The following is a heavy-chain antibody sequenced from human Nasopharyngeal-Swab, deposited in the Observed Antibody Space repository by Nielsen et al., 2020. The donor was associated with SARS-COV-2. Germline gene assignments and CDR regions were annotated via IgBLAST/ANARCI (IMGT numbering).Heavy chain of an antibody. CDR1: GGTFSSYA. CDR3: ARRPYSSSSGDYYYGMDV. Sequence: SVKVSCKASGGTFSSYAISWVRQAPGQGLEWMGGIIPIFGTANYAQKFQGRVTITADESTSTAYMELSSLRSEDTVVYYCARRPYSSSSGDYYYGMDVWGQGTTVTVSS. D-gene: IGHD6-6*01. CDR2: IIPIFGTA. V-gene: IGHV1-69*13. J-gene: IGHJ6*02.